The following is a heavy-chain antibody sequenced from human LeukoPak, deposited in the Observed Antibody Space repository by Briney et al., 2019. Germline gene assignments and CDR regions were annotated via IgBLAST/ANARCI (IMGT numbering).Heavy chain of an antibody. V-gene: IGHV3-23*01. Sequence: GGSLRLSCAASGFTFSSYAMSWVRQAPGKGLEWVSSMDSGGNTYYADSIKGRFIISRDNSKNTLYLQMNSLRAEDTAVYYCARGHFTATRHFDYWGQGTLVTVSS. D-gene: IGHD5-12*01. CDR2: MDSGGNT. J-gene: IGHJ4*02. CDR3: ARGHFTATRHFDY. CDR1: GFTFSSYA.